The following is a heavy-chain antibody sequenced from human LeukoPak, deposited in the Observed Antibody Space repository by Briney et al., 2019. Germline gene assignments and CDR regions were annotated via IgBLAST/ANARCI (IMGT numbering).Heavy chain of an antibody. D-gene: IGHD3-3*01. V-gene: IGHV4-39*01. CDR1: GGSISSSTYY. CDR2: IYYRGST. J-gene: IGHJ5*02. CDR3: ARLGRTYYDFWSGP. Sequence: SETLSLTYTVSGGSISSSTYYWGWIRQPPGKGLEWIGTIYYRGSTYYNPSLKSRVTISVDTSKNQFSLKLTSVTAADTAVYYCARLGRTYYDFWSGPWGQGTLVTVSS.